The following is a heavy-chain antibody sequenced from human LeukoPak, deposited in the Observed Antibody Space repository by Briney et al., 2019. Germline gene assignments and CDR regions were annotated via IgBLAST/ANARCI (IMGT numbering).Heavy chain of an antibody. V-gene: IGHV3-23*01. CDR2: ISGDGSST. Sequence: GGSLRLSCAASGFIFSNYAMSWVRQAPGKGLEWVSAISGDGSSTYYADSVKGRFTISRDNSKNTLYLQMNSLRAEDTAVYYCARGRRWWSDYFDYWGQGTLVTVSS. D-gene: IGHD2-15*01. CDR1: GFIFSNYA. CDR3: ARGRRWWSDYFDY. J-gene: IGHJ4*02.